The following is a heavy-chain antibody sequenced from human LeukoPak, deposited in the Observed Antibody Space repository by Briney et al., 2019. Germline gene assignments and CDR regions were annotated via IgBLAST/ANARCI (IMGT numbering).Heavy chain of an antibody. CDR2: MNPNSGRT. Sequence: GASVKVSCKASGYTLTSYDINWVRQATGQGLEWMGGMNPNSGRTGYAQNFQGRITITRNTSISTAYMELSSLRSEDTAVYYCARAPIPYYYDSSAYYSDYWGQGTLVTVSS. J-gene: IGHJ4*02. D-gene: IGHD3-22*01. CDR1: GYTLTSYD. CDR3: ARAPIPYYYDSSAYYSDY. V-gene: IGHV1-8*01.